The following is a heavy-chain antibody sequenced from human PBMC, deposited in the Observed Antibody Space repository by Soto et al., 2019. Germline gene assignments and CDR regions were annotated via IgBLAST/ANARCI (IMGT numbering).Heavy chain of an antibody. CDR1: GFTFSRYR. CDR3: ARSGYDPFDY. J-gene: IGHJ4*02. Sequence: EVQLVASGGGLVQPGGSLRLSCVRSGFTFSRYRLSWFRQAPGKGLEWVANIKEDASEKYHVDSVKGRFTISSDNAKNSPYLEMSSRRAEDTAVDYCARSGYDPFDYWGQGTMVTVSS. D-gene: IGHD5-12*01. CDR2: IKEDASEK. V-gene: IGHV3-7*03.